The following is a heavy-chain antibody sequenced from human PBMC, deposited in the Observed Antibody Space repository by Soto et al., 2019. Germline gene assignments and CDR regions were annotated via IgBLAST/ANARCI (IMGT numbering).Heavy chain of an antibody. D-gene: IGHD3-3*01. J-gene: IGHJ5*02. CDR2: ISGSGGST. CDR3: AKGQSTYYDFWSRYYDWFDP. CDR1: GFTFSNYA. Sequence: PGGSLRLSCAASGFTFSNYAMSWVRQAPGKGLEWISTISGSGGSTYYADSVKGRFTISRDNSKNTLYLQMNSLRVEDTAVYYCAKGQSTYYDFWSRYYDWFDPWGQGTLVTVSS. V-gene: IGHV3-23*01.